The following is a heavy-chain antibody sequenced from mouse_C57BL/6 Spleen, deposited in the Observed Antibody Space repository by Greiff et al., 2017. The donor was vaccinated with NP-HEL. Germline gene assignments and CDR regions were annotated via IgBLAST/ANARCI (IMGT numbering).Heavy chain of an antibody. D-gene: IGHD4-1*01. J-gene: IGHJ3*01. CDR3: TSPLNWDGFAY. Sequence: VQLQESGAELVRPGASVTLSCKASGYTFTDYEMHWVKQTPVHGLEWIGAIDPETGGTAYNQKFKGKAILTADKSSSTAYMELRSLTSEDSAVYYCTSPLNWDGFAYWGQGTLVTVSA. CDR1: GYTFTDYE. CDR2: IDPETGGT. V-gene: IGHV1-15*01.